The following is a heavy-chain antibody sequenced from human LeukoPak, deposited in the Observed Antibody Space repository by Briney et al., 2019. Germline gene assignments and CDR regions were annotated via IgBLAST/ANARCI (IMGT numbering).Heavy chain of an antibody. V-gene: IGHV1-18*04. CDR2: ISAYSGNI. CDR3: ARSEGLLKSPNYYFYGMDV. J-gene: IGHJ6*04. Sequence: ASVKVSCKASGYIFASYAITWVRQAPGQGFEWMGWISAYSGNIKYAQKFQGRLTMTTDTSTSTANMELRSLRSDDTAVYYCARSEGLLKSPNYYFYGMDVWGKGTTVTVSS. D-gene: IGHD2-15*01. CDR1: GYIFASYA.